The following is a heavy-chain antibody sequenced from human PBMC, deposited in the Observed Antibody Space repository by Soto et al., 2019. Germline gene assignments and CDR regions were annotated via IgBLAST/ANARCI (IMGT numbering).Heavy chain of an antibody. J-gene: IGHJ4*02. V-gene: IGHV1-69*13. Sequence: SVKVSRKASGGTFSSYAISWVRQAPGQGLEWMGGIIPIFGTANYAQKFQGRVTITADESTSTAYMELSSLRSEDTAVYYCASGYRAMIVVVAFDYWGQGTRVTVSS. CDR1: GGTFSSYA. CDR2: IIPIFGTA. CDR3: ASGYRAMIVVVAFDY. D-gene: IGHD3-22*01.